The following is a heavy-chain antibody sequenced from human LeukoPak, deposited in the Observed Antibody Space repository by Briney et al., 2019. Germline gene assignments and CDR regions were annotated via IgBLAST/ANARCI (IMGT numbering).Heavy chain of an antibody. V-gene: IGHV6-1*01. Sequence: SQTLSLTCAISGDSVSSNSAAWNWIRQSPSRGLEWLGRTYYRSKWYNDYAVSVKSRITINPDTSKNQFSLQLNSVTPEDTAVYYCASSRRGYSSSWHYYYYMDVWGKGTTVTVSS. D-gene: IGHD6-13*01. CDR2: TYYRSKWYN. CDR3: ASSRRGYSSSWHYYYYMDV. CDR1: GDSVSSNSAA. J-gene: IGHJ6*03.